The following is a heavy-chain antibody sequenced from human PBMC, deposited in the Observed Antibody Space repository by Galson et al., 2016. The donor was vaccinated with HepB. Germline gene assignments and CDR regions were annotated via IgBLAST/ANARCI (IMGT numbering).Heavy chain of an antibody. CDR1: GFTFSSYA. Sequence: SLRLSCAASGFTFSSYAMSWVRQAPGKGLEWVSGISGSGGTTYYADSVKGRFTISRDNSKNKLYQQMNSLRAEDTAVYYCAKRDYYDSSGFSALLDYWGLGTLVTVSS. CDR3: AKRDYYDSSGFSALLDY. D-gene: IGHD3-22*01. V-gene: IGHV3-23*01. J-gene: IGHJ4*02. CDR2: ISGSGGTT.